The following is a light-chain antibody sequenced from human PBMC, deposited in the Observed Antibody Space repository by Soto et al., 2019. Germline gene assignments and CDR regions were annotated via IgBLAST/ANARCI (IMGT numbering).Light chain of an antibody. CDR1: QTISRD. V-gene: IGKV1-39*01. Sequence: DIQMTQSPSSLSASVGDRVTINCRASQTISRDLTWYQQKPGKAPNLLIFGASTLQPGVPPRFSASVSGTDFTLIISKLQPADFATYVCQQSYSTPWTFGQGTKVEIK. CDR2: GAS. CDR3: QQSYSTPWT. J-gene: IGKJ1*01.